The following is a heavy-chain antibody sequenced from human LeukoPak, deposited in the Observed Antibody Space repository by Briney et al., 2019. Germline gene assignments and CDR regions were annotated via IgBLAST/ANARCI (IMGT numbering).Heavy chain of an antibody. D-gene: IGHD3-10*01. J-gene: IGHJ4*02. V-gene: IGHV3-30*02. CDR1: GFTPSQYG. CDR2: LRFDGGDQ. CDR3: AKSVPAIRGEIDY. Sequence: PGGSLRLSCVASGFTPSQYGMHWIRQAPGKGLEWVAFLRFDGGDQSYADSVKGRFTISRDNSKNTLYLQMNSLRAEDTAVYYCAKSVPAIRGEIDYWGQGTLVTVSS.